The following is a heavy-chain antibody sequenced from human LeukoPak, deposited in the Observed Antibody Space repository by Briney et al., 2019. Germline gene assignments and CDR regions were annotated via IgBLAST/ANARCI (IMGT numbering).Heavy chain of an antibody. D-gene: IGHD6-19*01. CDR1: GYTFTSYD. V-gene: IGHV1-2*02. CDR3: AREAYSSGHYRGGWFDP. CDR2: INPESGDP. J-gene: IGHJ5*02. Sequence: ASVKLSCTASGYTFTSYDINWVRQPPGQGHEWMGWINPESGDPHYAPRFQGRVTMTRDKFIKTSYMDLSSLTSDDTAVYYCAREAYSSGHYRGGWFDPWGQGTQVTVSS.